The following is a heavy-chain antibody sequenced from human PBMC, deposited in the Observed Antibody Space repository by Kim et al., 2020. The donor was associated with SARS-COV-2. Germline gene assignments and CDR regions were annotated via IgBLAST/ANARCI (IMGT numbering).Heavy chain of an antibody. J-gene: IGHJ5*02. Sequence: RFTISRDNAKNSLYLQMNSLRAEDTAVYYCARERRSGYCSSTSCHNWFDPWGQGTLVTVSS. V-gene: IGHV3-11*01. D-gene: IGHD2-2*01. CDR3: ARERRSGYCSSTSCHNWFDP.